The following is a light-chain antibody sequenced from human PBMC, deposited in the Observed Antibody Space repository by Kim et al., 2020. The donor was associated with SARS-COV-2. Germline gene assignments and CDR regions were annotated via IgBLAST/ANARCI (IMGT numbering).Light chain of an antibody. V-gene: IGLV2-14*03. Sequence: GQSITIACTGTSSDVGSYNYVSWYQQHPDKAPKLIIYDVTTRPSGVSNRFSGSKSGNTASLTISGLQAEDEADYYCNSYTSSSTRVFGGGTQLTVL. CDR1: SSDVGSYNY. CDR3: NSYTSSSTRV. J-gene: IGLJ2*01. CDR2: DVT.